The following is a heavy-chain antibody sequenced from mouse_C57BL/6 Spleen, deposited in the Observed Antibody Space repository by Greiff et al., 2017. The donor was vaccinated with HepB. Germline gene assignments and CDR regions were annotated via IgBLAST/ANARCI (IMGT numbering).Heavy chain of an antibody. CDR1: GFTFSSYA. CDR2: ISDGGSYT. Sequence: EVQRVESGGGLVKPGGSLKLSCAASGFTFSSYAMSWVRQTPEKRLEWVATISDGGSYTYYPDNVKGRFTISRDNAKNNLYLQMSHLKSEDTAMYYCARGLPYWYFDVWGTGTTVTVSS. J-gene: IGHJ1*03. CDR3: ARGLPYWYFDV. V-gene: IGHV5-4*01. D-gene: IGHD2-2*01.